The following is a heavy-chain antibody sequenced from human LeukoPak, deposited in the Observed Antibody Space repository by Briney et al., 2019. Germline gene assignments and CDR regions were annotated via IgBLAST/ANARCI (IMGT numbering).Heavy chain of an antibody. CDR3: ARAMRGYSYILEQ. V-gene: IGHV3-53*01. J-gene: IGHJ4*02. Sequence: GGSLRLSCAASGFAVSSHYMKWVRQAPGKGLEWVSVIYSDGSTYNADSVRGRFTISRDNSKNTLYLQMNSLIAEDTAVYYCARAMRGYSYILEQWGQGTLVTVSS. D-gene: IGHD5-18*01. CDR1: GFAVSSHY. CDR2: IYSDGST.